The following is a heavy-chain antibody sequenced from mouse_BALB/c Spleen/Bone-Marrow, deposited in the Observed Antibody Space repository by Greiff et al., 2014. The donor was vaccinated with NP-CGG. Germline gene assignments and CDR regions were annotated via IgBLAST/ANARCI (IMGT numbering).Heavy chain of an antibody. D-gene: IGHD2-4*01. J-gene: IGHJ2*01. V-gene: IGHV14-4*02. CDR1: GFNIKDYY. Sequence: VQLKQSGAELVRSEASVKLSCTASGFNIKDYYMHWVKQRPEQGLEWIGWIDPENGDTEYAPKFQGKATMTADTSSNTAYLQLSSLTSEDTAVYYCNARGDYDFDYFDYWGQGTTLTVSS. CDR2: IDPENGDT. CDR3: NARGDYDFDYFDY.